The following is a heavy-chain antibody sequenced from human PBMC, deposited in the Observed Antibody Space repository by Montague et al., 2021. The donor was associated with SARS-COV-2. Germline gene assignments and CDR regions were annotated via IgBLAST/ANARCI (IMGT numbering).Heavy chain of an antibody. CDR2: INHSGNT. Sequence: SETRSLTCVVYGGSLSGYYWAWIRQTPGKGLEWIGEINHSGNTNXNPSLKSRLTISVDTSKKQFSLKLSSVTTADTAVYYRARGADYDFWSGYLRYKWFDPWGLGTPVTVSS. D-gene: IGHD3-3*01. V-gene: IGHV4-34*01. J-gene: IGHJ5*02. CDR3: ARGADYDFWSGYLRYKWFDP. CDR1: GGSLSGYY.